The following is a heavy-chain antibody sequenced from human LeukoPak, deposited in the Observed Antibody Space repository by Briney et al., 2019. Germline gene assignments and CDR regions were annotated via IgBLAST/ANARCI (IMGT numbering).Heavy chain of an antibody. D-gene: IGHD3-22*01. J-gene: IGHJ4*02. Sequence: PSETLSLTCAVSDSSISSTSYWGWIRQPPGKGLEWIGSIYHSGGTVYNPSLKSRVTISVDTSKKQFSLKLTSVTAADTAVHYCARNDSSGYFDYWGQGTLVTVSS. CDR3: ARNDSSGYFDY. V-gene: IGHV4-38-2*01. CDR2: IYHSGGT. CDR1: DSSISSTSY.